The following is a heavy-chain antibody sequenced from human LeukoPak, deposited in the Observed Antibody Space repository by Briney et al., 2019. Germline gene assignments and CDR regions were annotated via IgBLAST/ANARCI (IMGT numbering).Heavy chain of an antibody. CDR2: IHRDGTTT. CDR1: VVTFSTYW. V-gene: IGHV3-74*01. CDR3: ARGRFDI. J-gene: IGHJ3*02. Sequence: GGSLRLSCAAYVVTFSTYWMHWVRQAPGKGLVWVSRIHRDGTTTNYADSVRGRFTISRDNAKNTLYLQMNNLRAEDTAVYYCARGRFDIWGQGTLVTVSS.